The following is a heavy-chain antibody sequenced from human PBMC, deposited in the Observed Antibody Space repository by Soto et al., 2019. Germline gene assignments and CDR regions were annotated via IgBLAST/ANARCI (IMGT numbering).Heavy chain of an antibody. D-gene: IGHD3-10*01. CDR2: IYYSGST. CDR3: ARLIWFGELLVYYFDY. CDR1: GGSISSSSYY. J-gene: IGHJ4*02. V-gene: IGHV4-39*01. Sequence: SETLSLTCTVSGGSISSSSYYWGWIRQPPGKGLEWIGSIYYSGSTYYNPSLKSRVTISVDTSKNQFSLKLSSVTAADTAVYYCARLIWFGELLVYYFDYWGQGTLVTVSS.